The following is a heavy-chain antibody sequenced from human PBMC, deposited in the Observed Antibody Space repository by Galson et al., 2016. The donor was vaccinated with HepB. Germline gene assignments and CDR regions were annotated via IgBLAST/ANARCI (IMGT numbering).Heavy chain of an antibody. CDR1: GYTFISYG. J-gene: IGHJ4*02. D-gene: IGHD2-21*02. CDR3: ARVDIPLVVVTATTLYYFDY. CDR2: ISSFNAHT. V-gene: IGHV1-18*01. Sequence: SVKVSCKASGYTFISYGITWVRQAPGRGLEWLGWISSFNAHTNYAQKVQDRITLTRDTFTGTSYMELRSLRSDDTAVYFCARVDIPLVVVTATTLYYFDYWGQGTLVTVSS.